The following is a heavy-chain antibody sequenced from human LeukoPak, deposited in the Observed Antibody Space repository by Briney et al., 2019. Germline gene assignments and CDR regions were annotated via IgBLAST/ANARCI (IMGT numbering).Heavy chain of an antibody. CDR3: ARDFDY. Sequence: GGSLRLSCAASGFTFSSYAMHWVRQAPGKGLEWVAVISYDGSNKYYADSVKGRFTISRDNSKNTLYLQMNSLRAEDTAVYYYARDFDYWGQGTLVTVSS. CDR1: GFTFSSYA. V-gene: IGHV3-30-3*01. J-gene: IGHJ4*02. CDR2: ISYDGSNK.